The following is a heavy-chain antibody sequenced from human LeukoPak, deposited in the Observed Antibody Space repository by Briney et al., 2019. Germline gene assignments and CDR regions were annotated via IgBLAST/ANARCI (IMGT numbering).Heavy chain of an antibody. CDR2: IYSGGGT. D-gene: IGHD5-18*01. CDR3: AKGGGYSYGYYY. CDR1: GFTVSDNY. Sequence: GGSLRLSCAASGFTVSDNYMGWVRQAPGKGLEWVSFIYSGGGTSYADSVKGRFTISRDNSKNTRYLQMNRLRAEDTALYYCAKGGGYSYGYYYWGQGTLVTVSS. V-gene: IGHV3-66*01. J-gene: IGHJ4*02.